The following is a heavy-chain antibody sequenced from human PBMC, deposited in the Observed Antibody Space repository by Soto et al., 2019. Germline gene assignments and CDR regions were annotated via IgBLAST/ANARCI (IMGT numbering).Heavy chain of an antibody. CDR1: GGTFYTYT. CDR2: ITPIYPTT. CDR3: ARIPRYSFPTSDDLDS. D-gene: IGHD5-18*01. Sequence: SVKVSCKVSGGTFYTYTFGWVRQAPGQGLEWMGSITPIYPTTNYAEKFQGRLTVTADGSTNTAYMELNSLTSEDTAVYYCARIPRYSFPTSDDLDSWGQGTLVTVSS. J-gene: IGHJ4*02. V-gene: IGHV1-69*13.